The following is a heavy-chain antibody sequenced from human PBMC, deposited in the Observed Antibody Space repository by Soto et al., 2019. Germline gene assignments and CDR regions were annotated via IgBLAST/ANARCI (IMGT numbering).Heavy chain of an antibody. CDR2: IYYSGST. D-gene: IGHD5-12*01. Sequence: PSETLSLTCTVSGGSISSGGYYWSWIRQHPGKGLEWIGYIYYSGSTYYNPSLKSRVTISVDTSKNQFSLKLSSVTAADTAVYYCARGGDGYNHPFDYWGQGTLVTVS. CDR3: ARGGDGYNHPFDY. V-gene: IGHV4-31*03. CDR1: GGSISSGGYY. J-gene: IGHJ4*02.